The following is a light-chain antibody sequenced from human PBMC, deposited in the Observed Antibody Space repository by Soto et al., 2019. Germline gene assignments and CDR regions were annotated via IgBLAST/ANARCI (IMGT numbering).Light chain of an antibody. CDR2: GAS. J-gene: IGKJ4*01. CDR3: QQYISSPLT. Sequence: EIVMTQSPATLSVSPGERATLSCRASQSVSIDLAWYQQTPGQAPRLLIYGASSRATGIPDRFSASGSGTDFALTISRLEPEDVAVYYCQQYISSPLTFGGGTKV. V-gene: IGKV3-20*01. CDR1: QSVSID.